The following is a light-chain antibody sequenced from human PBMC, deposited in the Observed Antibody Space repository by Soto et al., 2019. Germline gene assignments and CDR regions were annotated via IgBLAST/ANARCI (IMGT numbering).Light chain of an antibody. J-gene: IGKJ5*01. V-gene: IGKV1-5*03. Sequence: DIQMTQSPSTLSASVGDRVTITCRASQSISPWLAWYQQKPGKAPKLLIYKASSLESGVPSRFSGSGSGTEFTLTISSLQPEDFATYYCQHYNSYPLTFGQGTRLEIK. CDR3: QHYNSYPLT. CDR2: KAS. CDR1: QSISPW.